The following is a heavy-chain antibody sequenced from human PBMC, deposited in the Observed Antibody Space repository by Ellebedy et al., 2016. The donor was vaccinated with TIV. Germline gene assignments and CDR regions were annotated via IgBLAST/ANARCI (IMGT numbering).Heavy chain of an antibody. J-gene: IGHJ3*02. D-gene: IGHD3-3*01. CDR1: GGSISSGSYY. CDR2: IYYTGST. V-gene: IGHV4-39*07. Sequence: MPSETLSLTCTVSGGSISSGSYYWGWIRQPPGKGLEWIGNIYYTGSTYYNPSLKTRVTISVDTSKNQFSLKLSSVTAADTAVYYCARDPLGFWSGYSNGGFDIWGQGTMVTVSS. CDR3: ARDPLGFWSGYSNGGFDI.